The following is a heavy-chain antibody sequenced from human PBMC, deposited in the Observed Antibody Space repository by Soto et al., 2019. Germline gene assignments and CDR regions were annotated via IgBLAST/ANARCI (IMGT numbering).Heavy chain of an antibody. CDR2: IWYDGSNK. J-gene: IGHJ6*02. D-gene: IGHD3-22*01. V-gene: IGHV3-33*01. Sequence: QVQLVESGGGVVQPGRSLRLSCAASGFTFSSYGMHWVRQAPGKGLEWVAVIWYDGSNKYYADSVKGRFTISRDNSKNTLYLQMNGLRAEDTAVYYCARDPWEHALILLPLLIGGMDVWGQGTTVTVSS. CDR3: ARDPWEHALILLPLLIGGMDV. CDR1: GFTFSSYG.